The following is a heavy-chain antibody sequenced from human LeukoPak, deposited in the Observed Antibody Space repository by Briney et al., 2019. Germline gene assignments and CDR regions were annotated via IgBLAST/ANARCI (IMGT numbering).Heavy chain of an antibody. CDR1: GGSIISYY. D-gene: IGHD2-15*01. Sequence: SETLSITCTVSGGSIISYYWSWIRQPRGKGLEWIGYIYYSGSTNYNPSLKSRVTISVDTSKNQFSLKLSSVTAADTAVYYCARDDCSGGSCYIYGMDVWGQGTTVTVSS. CDR3: ARDDCSGGSCYIYGMDV. CDR2: IYYSGST. J-gene: IGHJ6*02. V-gene: IGHV4-59*01.